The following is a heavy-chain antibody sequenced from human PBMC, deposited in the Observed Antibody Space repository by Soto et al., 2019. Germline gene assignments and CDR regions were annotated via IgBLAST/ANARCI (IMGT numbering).Heavy chain of an antibody. CDR2: INHSGST. V-gene: IGHV4-34*01. J-gene: IGHJ6*02. Sequence: SETLSLTCAVYGGSFSGYYWSWIRQPPGKGLEWIGEINHSGSTNYNPSLKSRVTISVDTSKNQFSLKLSSVTAADTAVYYCARGRVATAGYYYGMDVWGQGTTVTVSS. CDR3: ARGRVATAGYYYGMDV. D-gene: IGHD5-12*01. CDR1: GGSFSGYY.